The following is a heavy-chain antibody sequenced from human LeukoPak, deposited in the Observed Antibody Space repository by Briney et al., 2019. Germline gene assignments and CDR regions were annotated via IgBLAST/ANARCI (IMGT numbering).Heavy chain of an antibody. CDR3: AKDGYSYGPKNFDY. Sequence: PGRSLRLSCAASGFAFEDYAMHWVRQAPGKGLEWVSGISWNSGSIGYADSLKGRFTISRDNAKNSLYLQMNSLRAEDTALYYCAKDGYSYGPKNFDYWGQGTLVTVSS. J-gene: IGHJ4*02. V-gene: IGHV3-9*01. CDR2: ISWNSGSI. D-gene: IGHD5-18*01. CDR1: GFAFEDYA.